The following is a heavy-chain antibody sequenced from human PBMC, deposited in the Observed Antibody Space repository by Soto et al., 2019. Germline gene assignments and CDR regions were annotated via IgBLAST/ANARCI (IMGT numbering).Heavy chain of an antibody. CDR3: ARQAVFGVIIIAFDI. CDR1: GYSFSSYW. V-gene: IGHV5-10-1*01. Sequence: PGESLKISCKGSGYSFSSYWITWVRQMPGKGLEWMGRIDPSVSYTNYSPSFQGHVTISADKSISTAYLQWSSLKASDTAMYYCARQAVFGVIIIAFDIWGQGTMVTVSS. J-gene: IGHJ3*02. CDR2: IDPSVSYT. D-gene: IGHD3-3*01.